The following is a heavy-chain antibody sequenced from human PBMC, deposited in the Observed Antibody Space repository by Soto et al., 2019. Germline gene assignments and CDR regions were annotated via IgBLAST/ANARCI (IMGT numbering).Heavy chain of an antibody. V-gene: IGHV4-34*01. CDR2: INHSGST. Sequence: QVQLQQWGAGLLKPSETLSLTCAVYGGSFSGYYWSWIRQPPGKGLEWIGEINHSGSTNYNPPLNSRVTLSVATSKNQFSLKLSSVTAADTAVYYCARRPPCSGGSCYSGFFGYWGQGTLVTVSS. CDR3: ARRPPCSGGSCYSGFFGY. D-gene: IGHD2-15*01. J-gene: IGHJ4*02. CDR1: GGSFSGYY.